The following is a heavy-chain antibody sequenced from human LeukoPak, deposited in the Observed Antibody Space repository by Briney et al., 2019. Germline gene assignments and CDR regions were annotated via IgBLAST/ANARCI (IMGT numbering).Heavy chain of an antibody. CDR1: GFTFNNAW. CDR3: TTPGYYDSSGYTPFDY. J-gene: IGHJ4*02. CDR2: IKSKTDGGTT. V-gene: IGHV3-15*01. Sequence: GGSLRLSCAASGFTFNNAWMSWVRQAPGKGLEWVGRIKSKTDGGTTDYAAPVKGRFTISRDDSKNTLYLQMNSLKTEDTAVYYCTTPGYYDSSGYTPFDYWGQGTLVTVSS. D-gene: IGHD3-22*01.